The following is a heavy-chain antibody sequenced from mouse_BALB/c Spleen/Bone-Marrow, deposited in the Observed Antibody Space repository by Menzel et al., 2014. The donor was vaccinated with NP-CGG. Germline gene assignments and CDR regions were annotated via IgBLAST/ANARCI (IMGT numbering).Heavy chain of an antibody. J-gene: IGHJ1*01. CDR3: ARNSHRYDAYFDV. V-gene: IGHV2-2*02. CDR1: GFSLTNYG. CDR2: IWSGGST. Sequence: QVQLKDSGPGLVQPSQSLSITCTVSGFSLTNYGVHWLRQSPGKGLEWLGVIWSGGSTDYNAAFISRLSISKDNSKSQVFFKMNSLQANDTAIYYCARNSHRYDAYFDVWGAGTTVTVSS. D-gene: IGHD2-14*01.